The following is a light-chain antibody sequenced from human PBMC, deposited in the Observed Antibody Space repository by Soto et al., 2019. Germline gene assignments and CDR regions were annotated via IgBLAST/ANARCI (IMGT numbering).Light chain of an antibody. Sequence: QSALTQPASVSGSPGQSITISCTGTSSDVGGYNYVSWFQQHPGKAPKLKIYEVSNRPSGVSNRFSGSESGYTASLTISELQAEDEADYYCTSFTSSSTWVFGGGTKLTVL. CDR3: TSFTSSSTWV. J-gene: IGLJ3*02. CDR2: EVS. CDR1: SSDVGGYNY. V-gene: IGLV2-14*03.